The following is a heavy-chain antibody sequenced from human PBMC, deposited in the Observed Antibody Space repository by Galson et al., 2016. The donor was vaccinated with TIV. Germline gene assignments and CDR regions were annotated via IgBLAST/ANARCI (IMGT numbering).Heavy chain of an antibody. CDR2: INAGNGDT. J-gene: IGHJ6*04. CDR1: GYTFTTYA. CDR3: ATVIKFGGVIVYGRDYGMDV. D-gene: IGHD3-16*02. V-gene: IGHV1-3*01. Sequence: SVKVSCKASGYTFTTYAIHWVRQAPGHELEWMGWINAGNGDTKYSQKFQGRVTISRDTSASTAYMELSSLTSEDTAMYYCATVIKFGGVIVYGRDYGMDVWGKGTTVIVSS.